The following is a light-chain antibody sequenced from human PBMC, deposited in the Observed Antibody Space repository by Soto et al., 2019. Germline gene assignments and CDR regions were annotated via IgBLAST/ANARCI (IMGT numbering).Light chain of an antibody. Sequence: DIQMTRSPSTLSASVGDRVTITCRASQSISIWLAWYQQKPGKAPKLLIYKASTLKSGVPSRFSGSGSGTEFTLTISSLQPDDFATYYCQQFNNFSWTFGQGTKVEIK. V-gene: IGKV1-5*03. CDR3: QQFNNFSWT. CDR1: QSISIW. J-gene: IGKJ1*01. CDR2: KAS.